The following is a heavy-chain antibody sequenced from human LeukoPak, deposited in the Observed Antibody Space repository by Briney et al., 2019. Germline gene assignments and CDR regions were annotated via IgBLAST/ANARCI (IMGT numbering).Heavy chain of an antibody. D-gene: IGHD3-22*01. J-gene: IGHJ4*02. CDR3: ARERVPDYYDSSGYYDMVTFPNDY. V-gene: IGHV1-69*04. Sequence: ASVTVSFKASGGTFSIYAISWVRQAPGQGLAWMGRIIPILGIANYPQKFQGRVTITADKSTSTAYMELSSLRSEDTAVYYCARERVPDYYDSSGYYDMVTFPNDYWGQGTLVTVSS. CDR2: IIPILGIA. CDR1: GGTFSIYA.